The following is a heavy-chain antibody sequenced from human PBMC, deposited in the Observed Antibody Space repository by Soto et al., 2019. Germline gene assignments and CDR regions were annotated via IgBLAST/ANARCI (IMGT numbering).Heavy chain of an antibody. CDR2: ISLISTYI. Sequence: EVQLVESGGGLVKPGGSLRLSCEASGFTFINYNMNWVRQAPGKGLEWVSYISLISTYISYADSVKGRFTISRDNAKNSWYLQMDSLRSEDTAGYYCARRGSEVTTGCGAFDIWGQGTMVIVSS. CDR1: GFTFINYN. D-gene: IGHD4-17*01. V-gene: IGHV3-21*04. CDR3: ARRGSEVTTGCGAFDI. J-gene: IGHJ3*02.